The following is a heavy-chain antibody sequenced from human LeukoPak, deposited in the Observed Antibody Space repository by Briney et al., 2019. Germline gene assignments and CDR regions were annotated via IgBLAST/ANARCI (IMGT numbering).Heavy chain of an antibody. CDR1: GGTFSSYA. D-gene: IGHD4-23*01. Sequence: ASVKVSCKASGGTFSSYAISWVRQAPGQGLEWMGRIIPILGIANYAQKFQGRVTITADKSTSTAYMELSSLRSEDTAVYYCARDQFLYYGGNSGYFDYWGQGTLVTVSS. J-gene: IGHJ4*02. V-gene: IGHV1-69*04. CDR3: ARDQFLYYGGNSGYFDY. CDR2: IIPILGIA.